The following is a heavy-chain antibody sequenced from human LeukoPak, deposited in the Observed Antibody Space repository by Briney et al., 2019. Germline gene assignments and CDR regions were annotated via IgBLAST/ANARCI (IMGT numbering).Heavy chain of an antibody. J-gene: IGHJ6*02. D-gene: IGHD3-10*01. V-gene: IGHV3-21*01. CDR3: ARDESGYYGSGGYYGMDV. CDR1: GFTFSSYS. Sequence: GGSLRLSCAASGFTFSSYSMNWVRQAPGKGLEWVSSISSSSSYIYYAHSAKGRFTISRDNAKNSLYLQMNSLRAEDTAVYYCARDESGYYGSGGYYGMDVWGQGTTVTVSS. CDR2: ISSSSSYI.